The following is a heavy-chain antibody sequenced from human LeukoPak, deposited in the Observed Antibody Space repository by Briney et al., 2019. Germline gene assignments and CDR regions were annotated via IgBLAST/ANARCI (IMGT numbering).Heavy chain of an antibody. Sequence: ASVKVSCKASGYTFTGYYLHWGRQAPGQGLGWMVCINPNSGDTNYAQKFQGRVTMTRDTSLSTAYMELSSLRSDDTAVYYCARDKNPTVLDYWGQGSLVTVSS. CDR2: INPNSGDT. J-gene: IGHJ4*02. D-gene: IGHD6-6*01. CDR3: ARDKNPTVLDY. V-gene: IGHV1-2*02. CDR1: GYTFTGYY.